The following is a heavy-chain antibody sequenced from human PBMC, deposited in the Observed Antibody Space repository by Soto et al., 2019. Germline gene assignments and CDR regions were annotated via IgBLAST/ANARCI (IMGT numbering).Heavy chain of an antibody. CDR3: ARQGLIVVEADFWSGYYPLRDYYYMDV. D-gene: IGHD3-3*01. J-gene: IGHJ6*03. V-gene: IGHV4-39*01. CDR2: IYYSGST. CDR1: GGSISSSSYY. Sequence: QLQLQESGPGLVKPSETLSLTCTVSGGSISSSSYYWGWIRQPPGKGLEWIGSIYYSGSTYYNPSLKSRVTISVDTSKNQFSLKLSSVTAADTAVYYCARQGLIVVEADFWSGYYPLRDYYYMDVWGKGTTVTVSS.